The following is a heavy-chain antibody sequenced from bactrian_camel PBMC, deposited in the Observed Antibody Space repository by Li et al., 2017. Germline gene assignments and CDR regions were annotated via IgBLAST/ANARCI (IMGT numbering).Heavy chain of an antibody. CDR3: ADFAGGSFNY. Sequence: HVQLVESGGGLVQPGGSLTLSCVASGFTFGHYYMNWVRQAPGKGLEWVSSIYRDGTYSAYLDSVKGRFTISRDNAKNTLYLQLTSLKTEDTAVYYCADFAGGSFNYWGQGTQVTVS. D-gene: IGHD4*01. CDR2: IYRDGTYS. J-gene: IGHJ4*01. V-gene: IGHV3S6*01. CDR1: GFTFGHYY.